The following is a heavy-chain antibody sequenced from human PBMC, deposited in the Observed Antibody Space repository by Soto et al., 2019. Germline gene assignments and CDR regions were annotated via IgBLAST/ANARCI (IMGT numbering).Heavy chain of an antibody. J-gene: IGHJ4*02. D-gene: IGHD1-26*01. CDR3: ARVYSGSYYEFDY. V-gene: IGHV4-59*10. CDR2: IYTSGST. Sequence: SETLSLTCAVYVGSFNNYYWSWIRQPAGKGLEWIGRIYTSGSTNYNPSLKSRVTMSVDTSKNQFSLKLSSVTAADTAVYYCARVYSGSYYEFDYWGQGTLVTVSS. CDR1: VGSFNNYY.